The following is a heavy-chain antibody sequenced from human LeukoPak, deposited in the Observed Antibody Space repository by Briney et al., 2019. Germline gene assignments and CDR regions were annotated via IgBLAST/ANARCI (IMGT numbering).Heavy chain of an antibody. D-gene: IGHD6-19*01. J-gene: IGHJ4*02. CDR2: IYSTGST. CDR1: GGSISGYY. V-gene: IGHV4-4*07. Sequence: ETLSLTCTVSGGSISGYYWSWIRQPAGKGLEWIGRIYSTGSTNYNPSLKGRITMSADTSKNQVSLKLSSVTAADTAVYYCATTNSGWYYFDYWGQGTLVTVSS. CDR3: ATTNSGWYYFDY.